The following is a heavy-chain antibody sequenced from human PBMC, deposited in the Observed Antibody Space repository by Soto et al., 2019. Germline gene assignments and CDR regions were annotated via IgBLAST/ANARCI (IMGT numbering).Heavy chain of an antibody. Sequence: SETLSLPCAVYGGSFSGYYWSWIRQPPGKGLEWIGEINHSGSTNYNPSLKSRVTISVDTSKNQFSLKLSSVTAADTAVYYCAISGGYCSSTSCHMGYYYYGMGVWGQGTTVTVSS. V-gene: IGHV4-34*01. CDR3: AISGGYCSSTSCHMGYYYYGMGV. CDR1: GGSFSGYY. CDR2: INHSGST. D-gene: IGHD2-2*02. J-gene: IGHJ6*02.